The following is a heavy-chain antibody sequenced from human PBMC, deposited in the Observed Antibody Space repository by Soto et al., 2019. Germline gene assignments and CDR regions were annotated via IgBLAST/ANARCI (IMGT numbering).Heavy chain of an antibody. CDR3: ARRRWYVVY. CDR2: IYYTGTT. D-gene: IGHD6-13*01. Sequence: PSETLSLTCTFSGCSMSGNYWRWIRQTQRKGLEWIGYIYYTGTTNYNASLNRRVTLSVDTSKNQFSLKLTSVTAADTAVYFCARRRWYVVYWGQGTLVTVSS. J-gene: IGHJ4*02. V-gene: IGHV4-59*01. CDR1: GCSMSGNY.